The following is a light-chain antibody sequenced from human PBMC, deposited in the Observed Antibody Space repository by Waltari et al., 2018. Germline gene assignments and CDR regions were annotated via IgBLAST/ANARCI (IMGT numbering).Light chain of an antibody. J-gene: IGKJ4*01. Sequence: DIQMTQSPSSLSASVGDRVSITCRASQTINYHLNWYQQKPGKGPKLLIYAASSLETGVLSRFTGSGSGTDYTLTISGLQPEDFGTYYCQQSYTTPTGLTFGGGTKVEIK. CDR3: QQSYTTPTGLT. V-gene: IGKV1-39*01. CDR2: AAS. CDR1: QTINYH.